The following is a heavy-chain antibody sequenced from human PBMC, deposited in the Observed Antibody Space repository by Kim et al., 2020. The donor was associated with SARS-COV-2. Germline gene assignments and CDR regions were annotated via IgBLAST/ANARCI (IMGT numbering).Heavy chain of an antibody. CDR1: GNSIRSYF. V-gene: IGHV4-4*07. D-gene: IGHD3-10*01. Sequence: SETLSLTCTVFGNSIRSYFWSWIRKSAGKGLEWIGRIHVDLETNINPSLKSRVTMSADTSKNQVSVRLNSVTAADAAVYFCARGYGSATNEALDVWGEGIMVTVSS. CDR3: ARGYGSATNEALDV. CDR2: IHVDLET. J-gene: IGHJ3*01.